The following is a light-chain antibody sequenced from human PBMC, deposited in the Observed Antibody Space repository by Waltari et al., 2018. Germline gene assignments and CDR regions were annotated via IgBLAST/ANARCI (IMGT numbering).Light chain of an antibody. Sequence: QSALTQPASVSGSPGQSITISCTGTTSDVWTSNLVSWYQPHPGKDPQLIIFKGTKRPSRVSNRFFASKSGNTASLTIAGLQADDEADYHCCSYVSNTYVFGTGTKVTVL. CDR1: TSDVWTSNL. CDR3: CSYVSNTYV. J-gene: IGLJ1*01. V-gene: IGLV2-23*01. CDR2: KGT.